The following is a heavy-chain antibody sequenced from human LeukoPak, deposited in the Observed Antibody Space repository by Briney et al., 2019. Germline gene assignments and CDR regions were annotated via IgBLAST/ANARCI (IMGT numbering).Heavy chain of an antibody. CDR1: GGSISSSSYY. CDR3: RTEPSYYYGMDV. Sequence: SETLSLTCTVSGGSISSSSYYWGWIRQPPGKGLEWIGSIYYSGSTYYNPSLKSRVTISVDTSKNQFSLKLSSVTAADTAVYYCRTEPSYYYGMDVWGQGTTVTVSS. D-gene: IGHD1-1*01. V-gene: IGHV4-39*01. CDR2: IYYSGST. J-gene: IGHJ6*02.